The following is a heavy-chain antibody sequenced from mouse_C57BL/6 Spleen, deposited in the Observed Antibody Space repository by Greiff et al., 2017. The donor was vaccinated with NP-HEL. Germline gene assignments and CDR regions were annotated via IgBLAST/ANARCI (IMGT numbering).Heavy chain of an antibody. V-gene: IGHV1-55*01. D-gene: IGHD1-1*01. CDR2: IYPGSGST. CDR1: GYTFTSYW. J-gene: IGHJ2*01. Sequence: QVQLQQPGAELVKPGASVKMSCKASGYTFTSYWITWVKQRPGQGLEWIGDIYPGSGSTNYNEKFKSKATLTVDTSSSTAYMQLSSLTSEDSAVYYCARGGLLLRPFDYWGQGTTLTVSS. CDR3: ARGGLLLRPFDY.